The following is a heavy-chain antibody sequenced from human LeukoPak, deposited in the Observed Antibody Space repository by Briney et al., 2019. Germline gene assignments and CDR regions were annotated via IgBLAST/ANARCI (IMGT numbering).Heavy chain of an antibody. Sequence: ASVKVSCKASGFTFSNYDINWVRQAPGQGLEWMGWLNPKSGDTGYAQKFQGRVAMTRNTSITTAYMEVSSLTSEDTAVYYCARGTALTSPLEYWGQGTLVTVSS. CDR1: GFTFSNYD. D-gene: IGHD1-14*01. CDR3: ARGTALTSPLEY. J-gene: IGHJ4*02. V-gene: IGHV1-8*01. CDR2: LNPKSGDT.